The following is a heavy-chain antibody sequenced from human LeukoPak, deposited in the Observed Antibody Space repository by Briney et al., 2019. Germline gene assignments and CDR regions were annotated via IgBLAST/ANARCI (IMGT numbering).Heavy chain of an antibody. J-gene: IGHJ6*02. Sequence: PGGSLRLSCAASGFTFSSYVMHWVRQAPGKGLEWVAVISYDGSNKYYADSVKGRFTISRDNSKNTLYLQMNSLRAEDTAVYYCARGDGWRYSSGWSGSSNLNYYYYGMDVWGQGTTVTVSS. D-gene: IGHD6-19*01. V-gene: IGHV3-30-3*01. CDR1: GFTFSSYV. CDR2: ISYDGSNK. CDR3: ARGDGWRYSSGWSGSSNLNYYYYGMDV.